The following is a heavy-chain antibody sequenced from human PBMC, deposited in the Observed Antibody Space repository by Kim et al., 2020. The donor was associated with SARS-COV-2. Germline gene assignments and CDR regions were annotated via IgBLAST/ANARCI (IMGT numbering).Heavy chain of an antibody. CDR3: ARDSGYSYGTYNWFDP. CDR2: ISYDGSNK. V-gene: IGHV3-33*05. CDR1: GFTFSSYG. D-gene: IGHD5-18*01. J-gene: IGHJ5*02. Sequence: GGSLRLSCAASGFTFSSYGMHWVRQAPGKGLEWVAVISYDGSNKYYADSVKGRFTISRDNSKNTLYLQMNSLRAEDTAVYYCARDSGYSYGTYNWFDPWG.